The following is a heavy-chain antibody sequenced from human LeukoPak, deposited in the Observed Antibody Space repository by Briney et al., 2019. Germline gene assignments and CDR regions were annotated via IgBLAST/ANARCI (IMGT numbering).Heavy chain of an antibody. Sequence: PGGSLRLSCAASGFTFSNYAMSWVRQAPGKGLEWVSGISGSDGTTHYADSVKGRFTISRDNSKNTLFLQMNSLRAEDTAGYYCAKDWGYYDTSGYYFDYWGQGNLVTVSS. V-gene: IGHV3-23*01. D-gene: IGHD3-22*01. CDR3: AKDWGYYDTSGYYFDY. CDR1: GFTFSNYA. CDR2: ISGSDGTT. J-gene: IGHJ4*02.